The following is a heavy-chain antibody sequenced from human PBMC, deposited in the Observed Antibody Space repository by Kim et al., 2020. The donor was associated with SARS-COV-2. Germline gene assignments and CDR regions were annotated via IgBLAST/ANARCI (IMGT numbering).Heavy chain of an antibody. Sequence: ASVKVSCKASGYTFTGYYMHWVRQAPGQGLEWMGRINPNSGGTNYAQKFQGRVTMTRDTSISTAYMELSRLRSDDTAVYYCARAEPVSIYYDYVWGSQGYFDYWGQGTLVTVSS. CDR1: GYTFTGYY. V-gene: IGHV1-2*06. CDR2: INPNSGGT. J-gene: IGHJ4*02. CDR3: ARAEPVSIYYDYVWGSQGYFDY. D-gene: IGHD3-16*01.